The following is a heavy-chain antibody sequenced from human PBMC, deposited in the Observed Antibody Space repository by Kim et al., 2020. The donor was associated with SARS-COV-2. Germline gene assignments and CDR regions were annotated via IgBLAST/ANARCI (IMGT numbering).Heavy chain of an antibody. Sequence: GGSLRLSCAASGFTFSSYGMHWVRQAPGKGLEWVAVISYDGSNKYYADSVKGRFTISRDNSKNTLYLQMNSLRAEDTAVYYCAKEGRSIAAAGTYYYYGMDVWGQGTTVTVSS. CDR2: ISYDGSNK. J-gene: IGHJ6*02. D-gene: IGHD6-13*01. CDR1: GFTFSSYG. CDR3: AKEGRSIAAAGTYYYYGMDV. V-gene: IGHV3-30*18.